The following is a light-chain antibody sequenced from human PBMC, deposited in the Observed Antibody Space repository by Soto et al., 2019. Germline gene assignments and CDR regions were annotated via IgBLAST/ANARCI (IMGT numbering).Light chain of an antibody. CDR3: VLYMGSGIWV. J-gene: IGLJ3*02. V-gene: IGLV8-61*01. CDR1: SGSVSTDYY. Sequence: QTVVTQEPSFSVSPGGTVTLTCGVSSGSVSTDYYPSWYQQTPGQAPRTLIYNTNTRSSGVPDRFSGSILGNKAALTITGAQADDESDYYCVLYMGSGIWVFGGGTKVTVL. CDR2: NTN.